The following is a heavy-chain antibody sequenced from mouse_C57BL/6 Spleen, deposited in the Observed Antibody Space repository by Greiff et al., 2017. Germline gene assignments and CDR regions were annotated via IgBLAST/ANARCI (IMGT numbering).Heavy chain of an antibody. CDR2: IYPGDGDT. CDR3: ARWRDDIHFDY. CDR1: GYAFSSSW. V-gene: IGHV1-82*01. J-gene: IGHJ2*01. Sequence: QVQLKQSGPELVKPGASVKISCKASGYAFSSSWMNWVKQRPGKGLEWIGRIYPGDGDTNYNGKFKGKATLTADKSSSTAYMQLSSLTSEDSAVYFCARWRDDIHFDYWGQGTTLTVSS.